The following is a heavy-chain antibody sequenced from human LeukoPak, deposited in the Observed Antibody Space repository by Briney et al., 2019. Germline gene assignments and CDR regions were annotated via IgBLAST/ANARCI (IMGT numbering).Heavy chain of an antibody. CDR3: ALISYCTTITCYYLDY. CDR1: GYTFTSYY. CDR2: INPSGGGT. V-gene: IGHV1-46*01. Sequence: ASVKVSCKASGYTFTSYYMHWVRQAPGQGLEWVGIINPSGGGTSYAQKFQGRVTMTRDTSTSTAYMELRSLRSDDTAVYYCALISYCTTITCYYLDYWGQGTLVTVSS. D-gene: IGHD2-8*01. J-gene: IGHJ4*02.